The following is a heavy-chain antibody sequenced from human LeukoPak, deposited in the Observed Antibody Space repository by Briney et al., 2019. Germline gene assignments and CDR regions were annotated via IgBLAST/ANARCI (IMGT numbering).Heavy chain of an antibody. Sequence: ASVKVSCKASGYTFTIYYMYWVRQAPGQGLEWMGWINPNSGGTSYARRFQGRVTMTRDTSISTAYMELSRLTSDDTAVYYCARNPSYCTSTSCYNDYWGQETLVTVSS. D-gene: IGHD2-2*02. J-gene: IGHJ4*02. CDR2: INPNSGGT. CDR3: ARNPSYCTSTSCYNDY. CDR1: GYTFTIYY. V-gene: IGHV1-2*02.